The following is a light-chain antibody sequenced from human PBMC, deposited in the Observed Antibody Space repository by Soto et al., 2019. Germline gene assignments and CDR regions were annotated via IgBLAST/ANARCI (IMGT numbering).Light chain of an antibody. CDR3: SSYTNINTRACV. CDR1: TSDVGY. V-gene: IGLV2-14*01. CDR2: EVS. Sequence: QSSLTQPASVSGSPGQSITISCTGTTSDVGYVSWYQQHPGKAPKLMIYEVSNRPSGVSNRFSGSKSGNTASLTISGLQAEDEAEYYCSSYTNINTRACVFGTGTKLTVL. J-gene: IGLJ1*01.